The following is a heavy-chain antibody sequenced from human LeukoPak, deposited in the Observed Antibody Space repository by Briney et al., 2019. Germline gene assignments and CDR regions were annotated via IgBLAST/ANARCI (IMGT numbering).Heavy chain of an antibody. V-gene: IGHV3-30*02. Sequence: GGSLRLSCAASGFSFSSYGMHWVRQAPGKGLEWVLLIRYDGSNEYYSDSVKGRFSSSRDNSKDTLYLQMNSLRAEDTAVYYCASYSSGVYWGQGTLVTVSS. D-gene: IGHD3-22*01. J-gene: IGHJ4*02. CDR2: IRYDGSNE. CDR3: ASYSSGVY. CDR1: GFSFSSYG.